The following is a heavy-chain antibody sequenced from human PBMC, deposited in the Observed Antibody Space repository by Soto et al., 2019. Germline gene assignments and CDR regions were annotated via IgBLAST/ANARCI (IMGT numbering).Heavy chain of an antibody. CDR1: GGTFNFYA. Sequence: QVLLVQSGAEVKKPGSSVKVSCKASGGTFNFYAISWVRQAPGQGLEWMGGIIAMFGTANYTQKFQGRVTITADESTSTVYMEVNRLRSDDTAVYYCAKEGPYDYVWGTIRKFDYWGQGTLVTVSS. V-gene: IGHV1-69*01. CDR2: IIAMFGTA. CDR3: AKEGPYDYVWGTIRKFDY. J-gene: IGHJ4*02. D-gene: IGHD3-16*01.